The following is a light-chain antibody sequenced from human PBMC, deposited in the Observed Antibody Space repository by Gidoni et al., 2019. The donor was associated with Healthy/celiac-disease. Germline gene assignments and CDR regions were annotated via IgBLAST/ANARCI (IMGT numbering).Light chain of an antibody. V-gene: IGKV1-39*01. CDR2: AAS. CDR1: QSISSY. CDR3: QKSYSTAWT. Sequence: DIQMTQSPSSLSASVGDRVTITCRASQSISSYLNWYQQKPGKAPKLLIYAASSLQSGVPSRFSGSGSGTDFTSTISSLQPEDFATYYCQKSYSTAWTFGQGTKVEIK. J-gene: IGKJ1*01.